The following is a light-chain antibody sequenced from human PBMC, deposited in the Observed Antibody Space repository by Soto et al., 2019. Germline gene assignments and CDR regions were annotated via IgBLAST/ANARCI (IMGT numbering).Light chain of an antibody. CDR1: QSINSY. CDR3: QQSYSTPRT. J-gene: IGKJ1*01. Sequence: IQITQSPSSLSASVGGIVTITCRASQSINSYLNWYQQKPGKAPKLLIYAASSLQSGVPSRFSGSGSGTDFSLTISSLKPEDFATYYCQQSYSTPRTFGQGTKVDIK. V-gene: IGKV1-39*01. CDR2: AAS.